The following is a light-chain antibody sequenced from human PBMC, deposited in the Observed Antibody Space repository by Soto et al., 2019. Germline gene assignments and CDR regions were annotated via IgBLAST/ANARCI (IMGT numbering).Light chain of an antibody. V-gene: IGKV3-20*01. Sequence: ESVLTQSPVTLSLSPGERATLPCRASQSVSFTYLAWYQQKPGQAPRLLIYGASSRATGIPDRFSGSGSGTDFTLTISRLEPEDFAVYYCQQYGNSPETFGQGTKVDIK. CDR1: QSVSFTY. J-gene: IGKJ1*01. CDR2: GAS. CDR3: QQYGNSPET.